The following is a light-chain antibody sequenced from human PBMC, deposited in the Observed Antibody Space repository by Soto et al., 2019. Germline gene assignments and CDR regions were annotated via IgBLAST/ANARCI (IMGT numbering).Light chain of an antibody. CDR2: DAS. CDR3: QQYGSSPLT. J-gene: IGKJ4*01. Sequence: EIVLTQSPGTLSLSPGKRATLSCRASQSLSSSYLAWYQQKPGQAPRLLIYDASSRATGIPDRFSGSGSGTDFTLTISRLESEDFAVYYCQQYGSSPLTFGGGTKVEIK. V-gene: IGKV3-20*01. CDR1: QSLSSSY.